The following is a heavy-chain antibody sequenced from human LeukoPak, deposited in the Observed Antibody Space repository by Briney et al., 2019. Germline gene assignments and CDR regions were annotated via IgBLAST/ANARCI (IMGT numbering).Heavy chain of an antibody. CDR3: ARAHDYGDYRYFDY. CDR2: IWYDGSNK. Sequence: PGGSLRLSCAASGFTFSSYAMSWVRQAPGKGLEWVAVIWYDGSNKYYADSVKGRFTISRDNSKNTLYLQMNSLRAEDTAVYYCARAHDYGDYRYFDYWGQGTLVTVSS. J-gene: IGHJ4*02. D-gene: IGHD4-17*01. V-gene: IGHV3-33*08. CDR1: GFTFSSYA.